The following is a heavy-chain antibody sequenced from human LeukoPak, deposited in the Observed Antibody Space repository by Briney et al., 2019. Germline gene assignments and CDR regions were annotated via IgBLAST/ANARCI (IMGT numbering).Heavy chain of an antibody. CDR3: AREQWLVYNYFDY. CDR1: GGSISSYY. D-gene: IGHD6-19*01. V-gene: IGHV4-59*01. CDR2: IYYSGST. Sequence: SETLSLTCTVSGGSISSYYWSWIRQPPGKGLEWIGYIYYSGSTNYNPSLKSRVTISVDTSKNQFSLKLSSVTAADTAVYYCAREQWLVYNYFDYWGQGTLVTVSS. J-gene: IGHJ4*02.